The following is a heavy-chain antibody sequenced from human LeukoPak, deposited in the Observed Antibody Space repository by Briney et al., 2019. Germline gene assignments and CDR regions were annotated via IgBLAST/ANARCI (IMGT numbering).Heavy chain of an antibody. V-gene: IGHV1-18*01. CDR1: GYTFTSYG. D-gene: IGHD3-10*01. Sequence: VASVKVSCKASGYTFTSYGISWVRQAPGQGLEWMGWISAYNGNTNYAQKLQGRVTMTTDTSTSTAYMVLRSLRSDDTAVYYCARDLYYYGSGSKREFDYWGQGTLVTVSS. J-gene: IGHJ4*02. CDR2: ISAYNGNT. CDR3: ARDLYYYGSGSKREFDY.